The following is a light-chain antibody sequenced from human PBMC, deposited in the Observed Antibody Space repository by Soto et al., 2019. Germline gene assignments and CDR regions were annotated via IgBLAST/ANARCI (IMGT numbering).Light chain of an antibody. V-gene: IGKV1-5*01. CDR3: QQYNHYSS. CDR2: HAS. Sequence: DIQMTQSPSTVSASVGDRVTITCRASQSINSWLAWYQQKPGEAPKLLIYHASSLEGGVPSRFSGSGSGTEFTLTISSLQPDDFATYFCQQYNHYSSFGQGTKLEIK. J-gene: IGKJ2*01. CDR1: QSINSW.